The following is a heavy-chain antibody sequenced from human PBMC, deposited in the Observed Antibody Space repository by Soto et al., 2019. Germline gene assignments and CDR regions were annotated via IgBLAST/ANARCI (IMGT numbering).Heavy chain of an antibody. CDR3: AKDQMGVTTQYYFDY. D-gene: IGHD4-4*01. J-gene: IGHJ4*02. V-gene: IGHV3-23*01. CDR2: ISGSGGST. CDR1: GFTFSSYA. Sequence: PGGSLRLSCAASGFTFSSYAMSWVRQAPGKGLEWVSAISGSGGSTYYADSVKGRFTISRDNSKNTLYLQMNSLRAEDTAVYYCAKDQMGVTTQYYFDYWGQGTLVTVSS.